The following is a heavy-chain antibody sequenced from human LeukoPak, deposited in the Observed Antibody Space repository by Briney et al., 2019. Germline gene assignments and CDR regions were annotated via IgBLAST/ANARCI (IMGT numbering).Heavy chain of an antibody. Sequence: GGSLRLSCAASGFTFSSYWMHWVRQAPGKGLMWVSRINSDGSITSYADSVKGRFTISRDNAKNTLYLQMNSLRAEDTAVYYCASPTVPTLNWYFALWGRGTLVTVSS. CDR2: INSDGSIT. V-gene: IGHV3-74*01. D-gene: IGHD4-17*01. CDR3: ASPTVPTLNWYFAL. CDR1: GFTFSSYW. J-gene: IGHJ2*01.